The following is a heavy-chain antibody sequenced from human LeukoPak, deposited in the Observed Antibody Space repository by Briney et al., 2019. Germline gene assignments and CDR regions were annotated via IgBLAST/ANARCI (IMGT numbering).Heavy chain of an antibody. CDR2: ISDSGGST. J-gene: IGHJ6*03. D-gene: IGHD4/OR15-4a*01. CDR1: GITLSNYG. CDR3: ARDGARAGRYYHMDV. V-gene: IGHV3-23*01. Sequence: PGGSLRLSCAVSGITLSNYGMSWVRQAPGKGLEWVAGISDSGGSTNYADSVKGRFTISGDNSKNTLYLQMNSLRAEDTAVYFCARDGARAGRYYHMDVWGKGTTVTVSS.